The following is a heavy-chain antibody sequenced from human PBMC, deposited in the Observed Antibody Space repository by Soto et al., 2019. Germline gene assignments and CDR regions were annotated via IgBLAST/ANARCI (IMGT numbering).Heavy chain of an antibody. J-gene: IGHJ4*02. CDR3: ASQEYSYGSFY. Sequence: GGSLRLSCAASGFTVSSNYMSWVRQAPGKGLEWVSVIYSGGSTYYADSVQGRFTISRDNSKNTLYLQMNSLRAEDTAVYYCASQEYSYGSFYWGQGTLVTVSS. CDR2: IYSGGST. D-gene: IGHD5-18*01. V-gene: IGHV3-53*01. CDR1: GFTVSSNY.